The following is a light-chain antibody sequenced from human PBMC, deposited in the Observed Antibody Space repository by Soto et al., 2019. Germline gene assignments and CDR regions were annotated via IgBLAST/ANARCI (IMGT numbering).Light chain of an antibody. CDR1: QSVSTD. CDR3: QQRYNWPLT. V-gene: IGKV3-11*01. CDR2: DAS. Sequence: IVLTQSPATLSLSPGERATLSCRASQSVSTDLAWYQQKPGQVPRLLIYDASNRATGIPARFSGSGSGTDFTLTISSLDPEDSAVYYCQQRYNWPLTFGGGTKVDIK. J-gene: IGKJ4*01.